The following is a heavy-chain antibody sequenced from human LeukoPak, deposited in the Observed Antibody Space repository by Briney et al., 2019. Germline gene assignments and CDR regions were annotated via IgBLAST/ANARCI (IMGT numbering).Heavy chain of an antibody. CDR3: AKEGADYSSSWSPGRYYYGMDV. V-gene: IGHV3-30*18. CDR2: ISYDGSNK. CDR1: GFTFSSYG. J-gene: IGHJ6*02. D-gene: IGHD6-13*01. Sequence: PGRSLRLSCAASGFTFSSYGMHWVRQAPGKGLEWVALISYDGSNKYYADSVKGRFTFSRDNSKNTLYLQMNSLRAEDTAVYYCAKEGADYSSSWSPGRYYYGMDVWGQGTTVTVSS.